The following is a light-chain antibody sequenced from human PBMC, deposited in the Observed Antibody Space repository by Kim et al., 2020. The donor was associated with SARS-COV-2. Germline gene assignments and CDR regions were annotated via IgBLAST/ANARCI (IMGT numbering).Light chain of an antibody. CDR2: WAS. Sequence: DIVMTQSPDSLAVSLGERATINCKSSQSVLYSSNNKNYLAWYQQKPGQPPKLLIYWASTRRSGVPDRVSGSGSGTDFTLTVSSLQAEDVAVYYCQQYYNAPKTFGQGTKLEI. V-gene: IGKV4-1*01. CDR3: QQYYNAPKT. CDR1: QSVLYSSNNKNY. J-gene: IGKJ2*01.